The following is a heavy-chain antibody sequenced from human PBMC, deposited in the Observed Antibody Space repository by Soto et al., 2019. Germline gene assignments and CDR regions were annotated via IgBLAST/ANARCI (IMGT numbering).Heavy chain of an antibody. J-gene: IGHJ6*02. Sequence: QVQLVQSGAAVKKPGSSVKVSCKASGGTFSSYAISWVRQAPGQGLEWMGGIIPIFGTANYAQKFQGRVTITADESTSTAYMELSSRRSEDTAVYYCARHVPAAGYYYGMHVWGQGTTGTVS. V-gene: IGHV1-69*12. D-gene: IGHD2-2*01. CDR2: IIPIFGTA. CDR1: GGTFSSYA. CDR3: ARHVPAAGYYYGMHV.